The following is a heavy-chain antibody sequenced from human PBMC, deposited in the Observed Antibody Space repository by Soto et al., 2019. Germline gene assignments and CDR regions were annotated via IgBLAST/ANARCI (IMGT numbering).Heavy chain of an antibody. J-gene: IGHJ5*02. CDR1: GFSLSTSAVA. CDR2: IAGDDNK. Sequence: QITLKESGPTVVKPTETLTLTCTFSGFSLSTSAVAVGWIRQPPVKALEWLALIAGDDNKRYRSSLQSRLTITKDTSKNQVVLIITDMDPVYTATYYRARRYPNNWFDPWGQGTLVTVSS. CDR3: ARRYPNNWFDP. V-gene: IGHV2-5*02.